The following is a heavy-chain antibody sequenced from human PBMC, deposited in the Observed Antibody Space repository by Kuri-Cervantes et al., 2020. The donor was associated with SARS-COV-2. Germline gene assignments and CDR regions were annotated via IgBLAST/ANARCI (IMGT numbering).Heavy chain of an antibody. CDR2: ISAYNGNT. D-gene: IGHD4-23*01. J-gene: IGHJ3*02. Sequence: ASVKVSCKASGYTFTSYGISWVRQAPGQGLEWMGWISAYNGNTNYAQKLQGRVTMTTDTSTSTAHMELSRLRSDDTAVYYCARDPGGLDAFDIWGQGTMVTVSS. CDR3: ARDPGGLDAFDI. CDR1: GYTFTSYG. V-gene: IGHV1-18*01.